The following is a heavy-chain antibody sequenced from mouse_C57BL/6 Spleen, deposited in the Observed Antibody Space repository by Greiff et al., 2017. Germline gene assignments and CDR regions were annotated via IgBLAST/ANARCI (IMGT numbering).Heavy chain of an antibody. J-gene: IGHJ2*01. V-gene: IGHV1-26*01. CDR1: GYTFTDYY. D-gene: IGHD1-1*01. Sequence: EVQLQQSGPELVKPGASVKISCKASGYTFTDYYMNWVKQSHGKSLEWIGDINPNNGGTSYNQKFKGKATLTVDKSSSTAYMELRSLTSEDSAVYYCARSGVTSVVGGWGQGATLAVSS. CDR3: ARSGVTSVVGG. CDR2: INPNNGGT.